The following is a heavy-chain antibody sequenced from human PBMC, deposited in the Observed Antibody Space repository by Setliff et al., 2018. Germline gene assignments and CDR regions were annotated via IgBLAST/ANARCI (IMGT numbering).Heavy chain of an antibody. J-gene: IGHJ4*02. Sequence: GGSLRLSCAASGFTFSSYEMNWVRQAPGKGLEWVSYISTSGGTIYYADSVKGRFTISRDNAKNSLFLQMISLRAEDTAVYYCAKAVYLWFGELSGYFDYWGQGTLVTV. CDR1: GFTFSSYE. D-gene: IGHD3-10*01. V-gene: IGHV3-48*03. CDR2: ISTSGGTI. CDR3: AKAVYLWFGELSGYFDY.